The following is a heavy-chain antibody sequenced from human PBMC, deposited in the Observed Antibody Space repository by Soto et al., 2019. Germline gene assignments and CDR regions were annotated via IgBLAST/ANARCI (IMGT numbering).Heavy chain of an antibody. CDR3: ARDLNYDFWSGYFTYYYYYGMDV. V-gene: IGHV3-33*01. J-gene: IGHJ6*02. CDR1: GFTFSSYG. D-gene: IGHD3-3*01. CDR2: IWYDGSNK. Sequence: QVQLVESGGGVVQPGRSLRLSCAASGFTFSSYGMHWVRQAPGKGLEWVAVIWYDGSNKYYADSVKGRFTISRDNSKNTLYLQMNSLRGEDTAVYYCARDLNYDFWSGYFTYYYYYGMDVWGQGTTVTVSS.